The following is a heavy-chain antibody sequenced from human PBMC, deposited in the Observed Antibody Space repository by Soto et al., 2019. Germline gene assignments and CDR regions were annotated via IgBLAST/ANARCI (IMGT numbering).Heavy chain of an antibody. CDR2: IYPGDSDT. D-gene: IGHD3-3*01. CDR3: ARRPHDFWSGFAAFDI. CDR1: GYSFTSYW. Sequence: GESLKISCKGSGYSFTSYWIGWVRQMPGKGLEWMGIIYPGDSDTRYSPSFQGQVTISADKSISTAYLQWSSLKASDTAMYYCARRPHDFWSGFAAFDIWGQGTMVTVSS. J-gene: IGHJ3*02. V-gene: IGHV5-51*01.